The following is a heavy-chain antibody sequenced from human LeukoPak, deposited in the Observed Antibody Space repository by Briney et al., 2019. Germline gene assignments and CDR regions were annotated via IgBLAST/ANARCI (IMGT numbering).Heavy chain of an antibody. D-gene: IGHD1-26*01. CDR1: GFTFSNYG. Sequence: PGGSLRLSCAASGFTFSNYGMHWVRQAPGKGLEWVAIIWYDGSNKYYPDSVKGRFTVSRDNSKNTLYLQMNSLRAEDTGVYYCARPLYSGIDYDWYFDLWGRGTLVTVSS. CDR3: ARPLYSGIDYDWYFDL. J-gene: IGHJ2*01. CDR2: IWYDGSNK. V-gene: IGHV3-33*01.